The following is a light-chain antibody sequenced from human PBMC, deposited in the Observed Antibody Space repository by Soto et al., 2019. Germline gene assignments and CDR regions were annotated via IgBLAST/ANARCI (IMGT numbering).Light chain of an antibody. Sequence: QSALTQPATVSESPGQSITISCTGTGSDIGAYNYVSWYQQHPGKAPKLLIYDVTNRPSGISNRFSGSKSGNTASLTIFGLQAEDEADYFCDSHTTSQTRVFGGGTKLTVL. J-gene: IGLJ3*02. CDR2: DVT. CDR3: DSHTTSQTRV. CDR1: GSDIGAYNY. V-gene: IGLV2-14*03.